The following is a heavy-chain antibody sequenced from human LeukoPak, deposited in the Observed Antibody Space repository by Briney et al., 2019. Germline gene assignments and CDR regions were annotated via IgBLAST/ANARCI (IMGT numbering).Heavy chain of an antibody. D-gene: IGHD2-15*01. Sequence: GGPLRLSCTASGFTFSNYAMSWVPQAPGKGLECVSTISGSDGSTCYSDSVKGRFTISRDNSKNTLYLQMNSLRVEDTAIYYCAKGRGYCTGGSCYSDYWGQGTLVTVSS. CDR3: AKGRGYCTGGSCYSDY. J-gene: IGHJ4*02. CDR2: ISGSDGST. V-gene: IGHV3-23*01. CDR1: GFTFSNYA.